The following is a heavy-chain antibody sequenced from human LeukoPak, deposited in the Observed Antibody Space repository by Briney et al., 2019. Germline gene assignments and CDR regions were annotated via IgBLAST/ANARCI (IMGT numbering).Heavy chain of an antibody. CDR1: GYSISSGYY. J-gene: IGHJ4*02. CDR2: IYHSGST. CDR3: AREDIWERNYYDSSGGFDY. Sequence: SETLSLTCTVSGYSISSGYYWGWIRQPPGQGLEWIGSIYHSGSTYYNPSLKSRVTISVDTSKNQFSLKLSSVTAADTAVYYCAREDIWERNYYDSSGGFDYWGQGTLVTVSS. D-gene: IGHD3-22*01. V-gene: IGHV4-38-2*02.